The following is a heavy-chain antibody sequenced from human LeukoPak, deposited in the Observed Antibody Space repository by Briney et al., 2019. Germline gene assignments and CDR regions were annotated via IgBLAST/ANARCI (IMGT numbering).Heavy chain of an antibody. CDR2: VSYDGSNK. J-gene: IGHJ1*01. V-gene: IGHV3-30*03. Sequence: PGGSLRLSCAASGFTFSSYGMHWVRQAPGKGLEWVEIVSYDGSNKYYADSVKGRFTTSRDNSKHTLYLQMNSLRAEDTAVYYCAPGGDGYNPAYFQHWGQGTLVTVSS. CDR3: APGGDGYNPAYFQH. D-gene: IGHD5-24*01. CDR1: GFTFSSYG.